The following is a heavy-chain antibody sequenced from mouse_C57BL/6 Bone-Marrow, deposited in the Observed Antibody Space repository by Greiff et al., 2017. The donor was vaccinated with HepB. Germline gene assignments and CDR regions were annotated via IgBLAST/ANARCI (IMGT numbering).Heavy chain of an antibody. CDR2: INTNNGGT. D-gene: IGHD1-1*02. CDR3: ARWWYFDY. Sequence: EVQLQQSGPELVKPGASVKISCKASGYTFTDYYMNWVKQSHGKSLEWIGDINTNNGGTSYNQKFKGKATLTVDKSSSTAYMELRSLTSEDSAVYYCARWWYFDYWGQGTTLTVSS. V-gene: IGHV1-26*01. CDR1: GYTFTDYY. J-gene: IGHJ2*01.